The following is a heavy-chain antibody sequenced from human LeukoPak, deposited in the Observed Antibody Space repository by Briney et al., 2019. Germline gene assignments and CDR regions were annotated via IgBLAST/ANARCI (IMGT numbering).Heavy chain of an antibody. Sequence: SCKASGGTFTSYAMHWVRQAPGKGLEWVAVISYDGSNKYYADSVKGRFTISRDNSKNTLYLQMNSLRVEDTAVYYCARVKSLYYDSSGYYFDSWAQGTLVTVSS. D-gene: IGHD3-22*01. CDR2: ISYDGSNK. J-gene: IGHJ4*02. CDR3: ARVKSLYYDSSGYYFDS. V-gene: IGHV3-30-3*01. CDR1: GGTFTSYA.